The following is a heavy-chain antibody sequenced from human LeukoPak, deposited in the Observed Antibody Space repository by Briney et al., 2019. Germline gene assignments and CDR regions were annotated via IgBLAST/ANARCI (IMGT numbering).Heavy chain of an antibody. CDR1: GDSISRGSHY. CDR2: LSYYEST. J-gene: IGHJ4*02. D-gene: IGHD5-18*01. Sequence: SETLSLTCTVSGDSISRGSHYWGWIRQPPGKGLEWIGSLSYYESTYFNPSLKSRVTLSVDRSKNHFSLNLTSVTAADTAVYYCARHAQSDSSYDYWGQGTLVTVSS. CDR3: ARHAQSDSSYDY. V-gene: IGHV4-39*01.